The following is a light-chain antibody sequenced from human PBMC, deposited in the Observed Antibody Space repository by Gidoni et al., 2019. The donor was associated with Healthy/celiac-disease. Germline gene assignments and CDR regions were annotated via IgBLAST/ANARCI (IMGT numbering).Light chain of an antibody. CDR2: AAS. Sequence: DIQMTQSPSSLSASVGDRVTITCRASQSISSYVNWYQQTPGKAPKLLIYAASSLQMVVPSRFSCSGSGTDFTLTISSLQPEDFATYYCQQSYSTPLTFGGGTKVEIK. J-gene: IGKJ4*01. V-gene: IGKV1-39*01. CDR3: QQSYSTPLT. CDR1: QSISSY.